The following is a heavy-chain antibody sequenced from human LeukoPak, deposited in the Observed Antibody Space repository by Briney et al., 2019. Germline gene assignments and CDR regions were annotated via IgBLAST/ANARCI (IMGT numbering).Heavy chain of an antibody. CDR3: ARPGYSGYEGEDY. V-gene: IGHV5-10-1*01. D-gene: IGHD5-12*01. CDR1: GYSFTSYW. J-gene: IGHJ4*02. CDR2: IDPSDSYT. Sequence: GEALQISCKGSGYSFTSYWISWVRQMPGKGLECMGRIDPSDSYTNYSPSFQGHVTISADKSISTAYLQWSSLKASDTAMYYCARPGYSGYEGEDYWGQGTLVTVSS.